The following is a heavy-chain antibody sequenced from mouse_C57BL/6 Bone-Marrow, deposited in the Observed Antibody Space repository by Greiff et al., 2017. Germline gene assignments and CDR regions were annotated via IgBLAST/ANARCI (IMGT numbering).Heavy chain of an antibody. Sequence: QVQLQQSGAELVKPGASVKMSCKASGYTFTSYWITWVKQRPGQGLEWIGDFYPGSGSTNYNEKFKSKATLTVDTSSSTAYMQLSSLTSEDSAVYYCARPYYSNYWYFDVWGTGTTVTVSS. CDR1: GYTFTSYW. J-gene: IGHJ1*03. V-gene: IGHV1-55*01. CDR2: FYPGSGST. CDR3: ARPYYSNYWYFDV. D-gene: IGHD2-5*01.